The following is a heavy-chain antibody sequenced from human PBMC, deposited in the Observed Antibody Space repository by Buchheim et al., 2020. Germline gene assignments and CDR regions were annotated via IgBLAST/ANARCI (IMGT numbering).Heavy chain of an antibody. D-gene: IGHD3-16*01. V-gene: IGHV4-31*03. CDR2: IAYSGTT. CDR3: ARDAYYFDS. J-gene: IGHJ4*02. CDR1: GGSISGGGDC. Sequence: QVQLQESGPGLVKPSQTLSLTCTVSGGSISGGGDCWTWIRQHPGKGLEWIGYIAYSGTTYYNPSLKGRVIMSVDTSKNQFSLKLTSVTAADTAVYYCARDAYYFDSWGKGTL.